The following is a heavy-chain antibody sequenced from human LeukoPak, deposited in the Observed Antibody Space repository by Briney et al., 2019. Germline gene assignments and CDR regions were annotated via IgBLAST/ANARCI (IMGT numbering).Heavy chain of an antibody. CDR2: IYYSGST. CDR1: SASISSVGYY. D-gene: IGHD2-21*01. Sequence: PSQTLSLTCTVSSASISSVGYYWSWIRRHPGKGLEWIGYIYYSGSTYYNPSLKSRVTISVDTSKNQFSLKLSSVTAADTAVYYCARARAGLRYGMDVWGQGTTVTVSS. J-gene: IGHJ6*02. V-gene: IGHV4-31*03. CDR3: ARARAGLRYGMDV.